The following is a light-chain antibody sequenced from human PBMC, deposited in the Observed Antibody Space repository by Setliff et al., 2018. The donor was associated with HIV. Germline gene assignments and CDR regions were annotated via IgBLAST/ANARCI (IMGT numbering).Light chain of an antibody. CDR3: SSYRDTNTWV. J-gene: IGLJ3*02. V-gene: IGLV2-14*02. CDR1: SSDIGTYNL. Sequence: QSVLTQPASVSGSPGQSITISCTGTSSDIGTYNLVSWYQQHPGKAPKLIIYEVNYRPSGVSNRFSGSKSGNTASLIISGLQAEDEADYYCSSYRDTNTWVFGGGTKVTVL. CDR2: EVN.